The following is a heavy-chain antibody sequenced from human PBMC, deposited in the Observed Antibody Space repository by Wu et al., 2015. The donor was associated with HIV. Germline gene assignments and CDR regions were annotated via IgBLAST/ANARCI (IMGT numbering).Heavy chain of an antibody. Sequence: QVQLVQSGAEVKKPGASVRVSCTASGYSFSDYHMHWVRQAPGQGLEWMGWINRNSGGTTYAQNFQGRVTMTRDTSINTVFMELSGLRFDDTAVYYCARALRPVADALELDYWGQGTLVTVSS. D-gene: IGHD6-19*01. CDR1: GYSFSDYH. CDR3: ARALRPVADALELDY. J-gene: IGHJ4*02. CDR2: INRNSGGT. V-gene: IGHV1-2*02.